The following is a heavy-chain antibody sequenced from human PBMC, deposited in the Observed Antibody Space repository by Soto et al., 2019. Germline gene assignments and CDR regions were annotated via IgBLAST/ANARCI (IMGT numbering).Heavy chain of an antibody. CDR3: ARSRGFDL. J-gene: IGHJ5*02. CDR2: IHTGIGLA. CDR1: GYTLTTSS. Sequence: QAQLVQSGAEVANPGASVQVSCKASGYTLTTSSMHWVRQAPRQGLEWMGWIHTGIGLAQYSQKFQGRVTLTWDTSASTAYMELNSLRSEDTAVYYCARSRGFDLWGQGTLVIVSS. V-gene: IGHV1-3*04.